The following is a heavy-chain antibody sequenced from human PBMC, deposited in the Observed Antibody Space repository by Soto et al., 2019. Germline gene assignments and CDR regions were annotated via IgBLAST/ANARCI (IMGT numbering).Heavy chain of an antibody. J-gene: IGHJ6*02. CDR3: ARSESSWDNYYYYGMDV. D-gene: IGHD6-13*01. CDR2: MNPNSGNT. Sequence: ASVKVSCKASGYTFTSYDINWVRRATGQGLEWMGWMNPNSGNTGYAQKFQGRVTMTRNTSISTAYMELSSLRSEDTAVYYCARSESSWDNYYYYGMDVWGQGTTVTVSS. CDR1: GYTFTSYD. V-gene: IGHV1-8*01.